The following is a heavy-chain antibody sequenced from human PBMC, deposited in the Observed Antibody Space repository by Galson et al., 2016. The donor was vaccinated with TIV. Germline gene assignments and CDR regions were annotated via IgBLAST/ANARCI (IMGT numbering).Heavy chain of an antibody. CDR3: ARAPGYTGYSYGYFDS. D-gene: IGHD5-18*01. CDR2: IYAGDSDT. Sequence: QSGAEVKKPGESLKISCKVSGYSFTSNWIAWVRQMPGKGLEWMGIIYAGDSDTRYSPSFQGQVTISADESVSTAYLQWSHLKASDSAMYCCARAPGYTGYSYGYFDSWGRGTLVTVSS. V-gene: IGHV5-51*03. J-gene: IGHJ4*02. CDR1: GYSFTSNW.